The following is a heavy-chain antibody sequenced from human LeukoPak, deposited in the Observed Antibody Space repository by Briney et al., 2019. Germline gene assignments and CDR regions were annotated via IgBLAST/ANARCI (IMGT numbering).Heavy chain of an antibody. V-gene: IGHV4-34*01. CDR3: ARDGNDFWNDQRFDP. CDR1: GGSFSGYY. CDR2: INHSGST. J-gene: IGHJ5*02. Sequence: SETLSLTCAVYGGSFSGYYWSWIRQPPGKGLEWIGEINHSGSTNYNPSLKSRVTISVDTSKNQSSLKLSSVTAADTAVYYCARDGNDFWNDQRFDPWGQGTLVTVSS. D-gene: IGHD3-3*01.